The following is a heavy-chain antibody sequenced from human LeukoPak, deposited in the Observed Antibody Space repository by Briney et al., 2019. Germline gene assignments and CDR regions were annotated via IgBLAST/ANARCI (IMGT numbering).Heavy chain of an antibody. CDR2: IYPGDSDT. Sequence: GESLNISFQASGSRFTSYWIRWARQMPGKGLEWMGIIYPGDSDTRYSPSFQGQVTISADKSISTAYLQWSSLKASDTAMYYCARQANWAIEYWGQGTLVTVSS. CDR3: ARQANWAIEY. CDR1: GSRFTSYW. J-gene: IGHJ4*02. V-gene: IGHV5-51*01. D-gene: IGHD7-27*01.